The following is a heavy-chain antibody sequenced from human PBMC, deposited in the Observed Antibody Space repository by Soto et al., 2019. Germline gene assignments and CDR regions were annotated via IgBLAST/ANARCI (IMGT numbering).Heavy chain of an antibody. V-gene: IGHV1-18*01. CDR2: ISAYNGNT. CDR3: ARLLYYYDSSGYSNWLDP. Sequence: SVTVSCTASVYTVAIYGIAGVRQAPGQGLEWMGWISAYNGNTNYAQKLQGRVTMTTDTSTSTAYMELRSLRSDDTAVYYCARLLYYYDSSGYSNWLDPRGQGTLVTVSS. J-gene: IGHJ5*02. CDR1: VYTVAIYG. D-gene: IGHD3-22*01.